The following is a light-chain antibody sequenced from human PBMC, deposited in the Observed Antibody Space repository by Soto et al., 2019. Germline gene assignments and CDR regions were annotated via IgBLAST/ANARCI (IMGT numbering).Light chain of an antibody. CDR3: HQPNSYPIT. CDR1: QGISNY. J-gene: IGKJ5*01. V-gene: IGKV1-9*01. Sequence: QCTQSPSFLSASVGDRVTITCRASQGISNYLALYQQKPGKAPNLLIYAASTLQSRVPSRFSGSRSGRKLTITTISIQPQDFVPYYCHQPNSYPITLGQGTRQEIK. CDR2: AAS.